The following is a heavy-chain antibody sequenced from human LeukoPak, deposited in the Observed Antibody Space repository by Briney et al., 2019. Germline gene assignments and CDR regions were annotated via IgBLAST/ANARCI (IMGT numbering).Heavy chain of an antibody. CDR2: IYYSGST. Sequence: PSETLSLTCTVSGGSISSGGYYWSWIRQHPGKGLEWIGYIYYSGSTYYNPSLKSRVTISVDTSKNQFSLKLSSVTAADTAVYYCARGATIFGVVATNWFDPWGQGTLVTVSS. J-gene: IGHJ5*02. CDR1: GGSISSGGYY. D-gene: IGHD3-3*01. V-gene: IGHV4-31*03. CDR3: ARGATIFGVVATNWFDP.